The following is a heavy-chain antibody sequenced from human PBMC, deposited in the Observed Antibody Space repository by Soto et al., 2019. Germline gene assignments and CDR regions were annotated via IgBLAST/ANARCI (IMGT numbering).Heavy chain of an antibody. J-gene: IGHJ4*02. D-gene: IGHD3-10*01. V-gene: IGHV3-30*18. CDR3: AKEYYYGSGSYYSPPDY. CDR1: GFTFSSYG. CDR2: ISYDGSNK. Sequence: TGGSLRLSCAASGFTFSSYGMHWVRQAPGKGLEWVAVISYDGSNKYYADSVKGRFTISRDNSKNTLYLQMNSLRAEDTAVYYCAKEYYYGSGSYYSPPDYWGQGTLVTVSS.